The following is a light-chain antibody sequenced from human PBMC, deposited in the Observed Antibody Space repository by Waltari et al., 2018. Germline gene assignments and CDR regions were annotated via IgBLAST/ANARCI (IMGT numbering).Light chain of an antibody. CDR3: SSFTSSTTGI. Sequence: SALTQPDPVSGSHGPSIPISCRGFSGDGGVYGYVSWYQQHPGKAPKVIIYDVSNRPSGVSTRFSGSKSGSSASLTISGLQAEDEADYYCSSFTSSTTGIFGGGTKLTVL. V-gene: IGLV2-14*01. J-gene: IGLJ2*01. CDR1: SGDGGVYGY. CDR2: DVS.